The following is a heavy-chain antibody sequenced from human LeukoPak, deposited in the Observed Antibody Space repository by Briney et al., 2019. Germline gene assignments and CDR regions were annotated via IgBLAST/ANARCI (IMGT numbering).Heavy chain of an antibody. D-gene: IGHD5-12*01. J-gene: IGHJ4*02. CDR1: GFTFSSYA. CDR2: ISYDGSNK. CDR3: ARDRKRYSGYLDY. V-gene: IGHV3-30-3*01. Sequence: GRSLRLSCAASGFTFSSYAMHWVPQAPGKGLEWVAVISYDGSNKYYADSVKGRFTISRDNSKNTLYLQMNSLRAEDTAVYYCARDRKRYSGYLDYWGQGTLVTVSS.